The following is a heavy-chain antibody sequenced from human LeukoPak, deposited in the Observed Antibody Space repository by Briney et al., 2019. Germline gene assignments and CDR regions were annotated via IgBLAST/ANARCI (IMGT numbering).Heavy chain of an antibody. CDR3: ARVAKERVGGVYYFDY. J-gene: IGHJ4*02. Sequence: PGGALRLSCAASGFTFSDYDSHWVRQATGKGLEWVSPIDSSGDTYYKGSVKSRFTISRENAKHSLYLQLDSLRAGDTAVCYCARVAKERVGGVYYFDYWGQGTLVTVSS. CDR1: GFTFSDYD. V-gene: IGHV3-13*01. D-gene: IGHD1-1*01. CDR2: IDSSGDT.